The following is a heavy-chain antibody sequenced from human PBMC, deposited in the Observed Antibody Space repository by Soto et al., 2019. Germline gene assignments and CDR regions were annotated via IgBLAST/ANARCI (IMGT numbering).Heavy chain of an antibody. Sequence: GSVGLASAASGFNFSSEGMNWVRQAPGKGLEWVSSISSSSSYLYYADSVRGLFSISRDNAKNSLYLQMNSLRAEDTAVYYCAGQWGTPLFDYLGQGTLGTVSS. V-gene: IGHV3-21*01. J-gene: IGHJ4*02. CDR3: AGQWGTPLFDY. CDR1: GFNFSSEG. CDR2: ISSSSSYL. D-gene: IGHD2-8*01.